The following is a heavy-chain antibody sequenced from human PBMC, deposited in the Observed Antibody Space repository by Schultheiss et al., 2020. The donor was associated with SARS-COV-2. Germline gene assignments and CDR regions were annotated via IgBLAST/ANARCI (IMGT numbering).Heavy chain of an antibody. CDR3: ARTSMITFGGVIENYYYYYGMDV. J-gene: IGHJ6*02. Sequence: GESLKISCAASGFTFDDYAMHWVRQAPGKGLEWVSYISSSGSTIYYADSVKGRFTISRDNAKNSLYLQMNSLRAEDTAVYYCARTSMITFGGVIENYYYYYGMDVWGQGTTVTVSS. CDR1: GFTFDDYA. CDR2: ISSSGSTI. V-gene: IGHV3-48*03. D-gene: IGHD3-16*02.